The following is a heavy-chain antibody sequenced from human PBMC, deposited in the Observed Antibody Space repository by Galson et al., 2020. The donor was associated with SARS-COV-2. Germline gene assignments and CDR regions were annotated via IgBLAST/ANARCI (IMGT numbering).Heavy chain of an antibody. Sequence: GGSLRLSCAASGFTFSSYAMSWVRQAPGKGLEWVSAISGSGGSTYYADSVKGRFTISRDNSKNTLYLQMNSLRAEDTAVYYCAKLCYSSSGSNSVDAFDIWGQGTMVTVSS. CDR3: AKLCYSSSGSNSVDAFDI. CDR2: ISGSGGST. V-gene: IGHV3-23*01. CDR1: GFTFSSYA. J-gene: IGHJ3*02. D-gene: IGHD6-13*01.